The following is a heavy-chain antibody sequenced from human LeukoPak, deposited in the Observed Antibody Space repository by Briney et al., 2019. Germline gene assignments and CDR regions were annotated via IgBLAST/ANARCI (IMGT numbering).Heavy chain of an antibody. CDR3: ATDITMIVVLTY. CDR1: GYTLTELF. J-gene: IGHJ4*02. Sequence: ASVKVSCKVSGYTLTELFMHWVRQAPGKGLEWMGGFDPEDGETIYAQKFQGRVTMTGDTSTDTAYMELSSLRSEDTAVYYCATDITMIVVLTYWGQGTLVTVSS. CDR2: FDPEDGET. V-gene: IGHV1-24*01. D-gene: IGHD3-22*01.